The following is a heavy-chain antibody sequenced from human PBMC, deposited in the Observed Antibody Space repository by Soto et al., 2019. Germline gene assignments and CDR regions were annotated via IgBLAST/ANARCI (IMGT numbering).Heavy chain of an antibody. CDR3: ARYCGGDCYHYYFDY. CDR1: GGSISSYY. D-gene: IGHD2-21*02. J-gene: IGHJ4*02. Sequence: PSETLSLTCTVSGGSISSYYWSWIRQPPGKGLEWIGYIYYSGSTNYNPSLKSRVTISVDTSKNQFSLKLSSVTAADTAVYCCARYCGGDCYHYYFDYWGQGTLVTVSS. CDR2: IYYSGST. V-gene: IGHV4-59*01.